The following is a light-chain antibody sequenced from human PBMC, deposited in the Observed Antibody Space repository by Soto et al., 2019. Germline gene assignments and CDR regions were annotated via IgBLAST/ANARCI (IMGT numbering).Light chain of an antibody. Sequence: QSVLTQPASVSGSPGQSITISCTGTSSDVGAYNYDSWYQQYPGEAPKVIIYDVSHRPAGVSNCFSGSKSGNTASLTISGLQTQDEADYYCSSYTSATTYVFGTG. J-gene: IGLJ1*01. V-gene: IGLV2-14*01. CDR3: SSYTSATTYV. CDR2: DVS. CDR1: SSDVGAYNY.